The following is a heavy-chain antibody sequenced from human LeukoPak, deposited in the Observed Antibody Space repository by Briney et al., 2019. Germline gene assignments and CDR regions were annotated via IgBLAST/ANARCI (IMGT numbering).Heavy chain of an antibody. V-gene: IGHV3-23*01. Sequence: AGGSLRLSCAASGFTFSSYAMSWVRQAPGKGLEWVSAISGRGGSTYYADSVKGRFTISRDNSKNTLYLQMNSLRAEDTAVYYCAKDANWNHGGGYMDVWGKGTTVTVSS. CDR2: ISGRGGST. CDR3: AKDANWNHGGGYMDV. D-gene: IGHD1-1*01. CDR1: GFTFSSYA. J-gene: IGHJ6*03.